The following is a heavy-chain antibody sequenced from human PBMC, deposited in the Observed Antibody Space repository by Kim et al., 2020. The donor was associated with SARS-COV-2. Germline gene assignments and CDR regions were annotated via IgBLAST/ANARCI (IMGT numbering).Heavy chain of an antibody. CDR2: ISGDGGST. V-gene: IGHV3-43*02. J-gene: IGHJ6*02. CDR3: AKEYYDILTGYYVYYYGMDV. Sequence: GGSLRLSCAASGFTFDDYAMHWVRQAPGKGLEWVSLISGDGGSTYYADSVKGRFTISRDNSKNSLYLQMNSLRTEDTALYYCAKEYYDILTGYYVYYYGMDVWGQGTTVTVSS. D-gene: IGHD3-9*01. CDR1: GFTFDDYA.